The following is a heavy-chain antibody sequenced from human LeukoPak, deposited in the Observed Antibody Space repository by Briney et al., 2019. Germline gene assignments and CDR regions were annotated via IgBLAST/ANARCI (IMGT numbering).Heavy chain of an antibody. CDR1: GGSISSSSYY. V-gene: IGHV4-39*07. CDR2: TYYSGST. Sequence: PSETLSLTCTVSGGSISSSSYYWGWIRQPPGKGLEWIGSTYYSGSTYYNPSLKSRVTISVDTSKNQFSLKLSSVTAADTAVYYCARAPNSPQWLGPWYFDLWGRGTLVTVSS. J-gene: IGHJ2*01. CDR3: ARAPNSPQWLGPWYFDL. D-gene: IGHD6-19*01.